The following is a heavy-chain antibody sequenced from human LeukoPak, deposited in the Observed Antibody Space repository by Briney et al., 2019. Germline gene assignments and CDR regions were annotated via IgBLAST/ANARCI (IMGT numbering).Heavy chain of an antibody. V-gene: IGHV3-7*01. Sequence: GGSLRLSCAASGFTFSSYWMSWVRQAPGKGLEWVANINQDGGEKYYVDSVKGRFTISRDNAKNSVYLQMNGLRAEDTAAYHCATGRSCTTCYLPDYWGQGTLVTVSS. D-gene: IGHD2-2*01. CDR2: INQDGGEK. CDR1: GFTFSSYW. J-gene: IGHJ4*02. CDR3: ATGRSCTTCYLPDY.